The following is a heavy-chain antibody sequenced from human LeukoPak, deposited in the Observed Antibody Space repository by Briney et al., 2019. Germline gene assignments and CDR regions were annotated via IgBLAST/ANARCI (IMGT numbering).Heavy chain of an antibody. V-gene: IGHV4-34*01. D-gene: IGHD3-22*01. CDR3: ARRRYYDSTGYLD. Sequence: SETLSLTCAVYGGSFSGYYRSWIRQPPGKGLEWMGSIYYSGRTYYNMSLKSRVTISIDTSKNQFSLNLNSVTAADTAVYYCARRRYYDSTGYLDWGQGTLVTVSS. J-gene: IGHJ1*01. CDR1: GGSFSGYY. CDR2: IYYSGRT.